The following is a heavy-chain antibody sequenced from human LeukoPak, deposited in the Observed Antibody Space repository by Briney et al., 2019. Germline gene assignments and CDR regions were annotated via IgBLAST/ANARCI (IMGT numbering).Heavy chain of an antibody. J-gene: IGHJ4*02. CDR1: GFTFSNYV. V-gene: IGHV3-23*01. CDR2: INGGGGST. Sequence: GGSLRLSCAASGFTFSNYVMSWVRQAPGKGPEWVSGINGGGGSTFYAESVTGRFTISRDNSKSTLFLQMNTLRAEDTAVYYCVKDGRRSPPCWGQGTLVTVSS. CDR3: VKDGRRSPPC. D-gene: IGHD2-15*01.